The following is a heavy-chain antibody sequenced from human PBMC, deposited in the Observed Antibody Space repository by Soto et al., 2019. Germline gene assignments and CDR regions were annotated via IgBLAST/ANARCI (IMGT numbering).Heavy chain of an antibody. V-gene: IGHV3-23*01. CDR3: ATESMIVAPGTPNFDY. Sequence: ESGGGLVQPGGSLRLSCAASGFTFSSYAMSWVRQAPGKGLEWVSAISGSGGSTYYADSVKGRFTISRDNSKNTLYLQMNSLRAEDTAVYYCATESMIVAPGTPNFDYWGQGTLVTVSS. D-gene: IGHD3-22*01. CDR2: ISGSGGST. CDR1: GFTFSSYA. J-gene: IGHJ4*02.